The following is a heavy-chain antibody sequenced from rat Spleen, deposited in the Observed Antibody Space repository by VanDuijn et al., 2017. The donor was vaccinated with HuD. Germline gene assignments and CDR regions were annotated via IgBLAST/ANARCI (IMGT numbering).Heavy chain of an antibody. J-gene: IGHJ3*01. CDR2: IIPDGGTT. Sequence: EVQLVETGGGLVQPGRSLKLSCVASGFTFSTYWMYWVRQAPGKGLEWVATIIPDGGTTYYPDTLKGRFVISKDNAKNTGYLQMTNLRSEDTAMYYCASELGHNWFAYWGQGTLVTVS. CDR3: ASELGHNWFAY. CDR1: GFTFSTYW. D-gene: IGHD5-1*01. V-gene: IGHV5-35*01.